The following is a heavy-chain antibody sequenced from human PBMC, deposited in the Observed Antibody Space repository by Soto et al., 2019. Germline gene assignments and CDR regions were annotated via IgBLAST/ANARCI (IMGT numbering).Heavy chain of an antibody. CDR1: GGSISSCGYY. CDR2: IYYSGST. D-gene: IGHD3-10*01. Sequence: SETLSLTCTVSGGSISSCGYYWSLIRQHPGKGLEWIGYIYYSGSTYYNPSLKSRVTISVDTSKNQFSLKLSSVTAADTAVYYCARVGVYYGSGSYLNWFDPWGQGTLVTVSS. J-gene: IGHJ5*02. CDR3: ARVGVYYGSGSYLNWFDP. V-gene: IGHV4-31*03.